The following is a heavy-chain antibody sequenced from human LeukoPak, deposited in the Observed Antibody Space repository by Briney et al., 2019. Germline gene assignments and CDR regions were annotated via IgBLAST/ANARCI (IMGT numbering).Heavy chain of an antibody. J-gene: IGHJ5*02. CDR2: IYHSGAT. CDR3: ARGGTVSFDP. CDR1: GGSINSGTYS. V-gene: IGHV4-30-2*01. D-gene: IGHD2-8*02. Sequence: PSGTLSLTCAVSGGSINSGTYSWNWIRQPPGKGLEWIGYIYHSGATYYNPSLQSRVTISVDRSKNQFSLKVISLIAADTAVYYCARGGTVSFDPWGQGTLVTVSS.